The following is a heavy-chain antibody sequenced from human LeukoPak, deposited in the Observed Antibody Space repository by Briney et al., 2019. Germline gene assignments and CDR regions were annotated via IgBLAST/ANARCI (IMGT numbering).Heavy chain of an antibody. CDR3: AKYYYYGMDV. V-gene: IGHV4-39*07. J-gene: IGHJ6*02. CDR1: GGSISTSSYY. CDR2: IYYSGST. Sequence: SETLSLTCTVSGGSISTSSYYWGWIRQPPGKGLEWIGSIYYSGSTYYNPSLKSRVTISVDTSKNQFSLKLSSVTAADTAVYYCAKYYYYGMDVWGQGTTVTVSS.